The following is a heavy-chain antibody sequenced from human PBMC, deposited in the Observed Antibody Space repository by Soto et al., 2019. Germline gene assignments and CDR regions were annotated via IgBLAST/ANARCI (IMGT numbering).Heavy chain of an antibody. Sequence: QVQLVESGGGVVQPRRSLRLSCAASGFTFSSYGMHWVRQAPGKGLEWVAVIWYDGSNKYYVDSVKGRFTISRDNSKNTLYLQMNSLRAEDTAVYYCARWGLRLGELSSPKGEFDYWGQGTLVTVSS. J-gene: IGHJ4*02. CDR2: IWYDGSNK. CDR1: GFTFSSYG. D-gene: IGHD3-16*02. CDR3: ARWGLRLGELSSPKGEFDY. V-gene: IGHV3-33*01.